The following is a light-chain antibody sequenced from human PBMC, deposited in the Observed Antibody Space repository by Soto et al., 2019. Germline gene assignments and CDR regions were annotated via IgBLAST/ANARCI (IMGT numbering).Light chain of an antibody. CDR1: QSISSY. V-gene: IGKV1-39*01. CDR3: QQSYSTRIT. Sequence: DIQMTQSPSSLSASVGDRVTITCRASQSISSYLNWYQQKQGKAPKLLIYAGSSLQSGVPSRFSGSGSGTDFTLTISSLQPEDFATYYCQQSYSTRITFGQGTRLEIK. CDR2: AGS. J-gene: IGKJ5*01.